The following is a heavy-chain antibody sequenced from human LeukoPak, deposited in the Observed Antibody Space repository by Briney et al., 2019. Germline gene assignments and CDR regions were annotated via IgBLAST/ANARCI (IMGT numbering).Heavy chain of an antibody. J-gene: IGHJ4*02. CDR3: ARSNQADDY. CDR2: INQDAGEE. D-gene: IGHD1-14*01. CDR1: GFTFSNYW. V-gene: IGHV3-7*01. Sequence: PGGSLRLSCAAPGFTFSNYWMSWVRQAPGKGLEWVANINQDAGEEYYVDSVKGRFTISRDNVKNTLYLQMDSPRAEDTGVYYCARSNQADDYWGQGTLVTVSS.